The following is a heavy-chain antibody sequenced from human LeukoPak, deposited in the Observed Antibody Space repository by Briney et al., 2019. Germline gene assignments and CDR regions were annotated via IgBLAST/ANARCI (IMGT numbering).Heavy chain of an antibody. D-gene: IGHD3-16*02. CDR2: IGTSGGPV. J-gene: IGHJ6*02. V-gene: IGHV3-48*03. CDR1: GFTFGNYI. CDR3: ARDGSNPMANYYYAMDV. Sequence: GGSLRLSCAASGFTFGNYIFNWVRQAPGEGLEWVSYIGTSGGPVYYADSVKGRFTISRDNAKNSLYLQMNTLRAEDTAVYYCARDGSNPMANYYYAMDVWGQGTTVTVSS.